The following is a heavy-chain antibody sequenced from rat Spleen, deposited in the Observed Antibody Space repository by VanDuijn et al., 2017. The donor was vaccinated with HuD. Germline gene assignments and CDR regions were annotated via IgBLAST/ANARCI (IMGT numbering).Heavy chain of an antibody. Sequence: EVQLVESGGGLVQPGRSLKLSCTASEFTFSDYNMAWVRQAPKKGLEWVATISYDGSSTYYRDSVKGRFTISRDNAKSTLYLQMDSLRSEDTATYYCARHRGYYYSDWGQGVMVTVSS. J-gene: IGHJ2*01. D-gene: IGHD1-1*01. CDR3: ARHRGYYYSD. CDR2: ISYDGSST. V-gene: IGHV5-7*01. CDR1: EFTFSDYN.